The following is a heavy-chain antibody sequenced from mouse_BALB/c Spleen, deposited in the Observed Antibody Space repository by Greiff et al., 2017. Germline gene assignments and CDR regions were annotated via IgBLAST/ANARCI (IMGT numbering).Heavy chain of an antibody. Sequence: QVQLQQPGAELVMPGASVKMSCKASGYTFTDYWMHWVKQRPGQGLEWIGAIDTSDSYTSYNQKFKGKATLTVDESSSTAYMQLSSLTSEDSAVYYCARSGSSDWYFDVWGAGTTVTVSS. CDR2: IDTSDSYT. J-gene: IGHJ1*01. D-gene: IGHD1-1*01. V-gene: IGHV1-69*01. CDR3: ARSGSSDWYFDV. CDR1: GYTFTDYW.